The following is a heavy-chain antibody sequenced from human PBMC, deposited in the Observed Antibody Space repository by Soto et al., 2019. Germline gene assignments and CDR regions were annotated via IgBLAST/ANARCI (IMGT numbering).Heavy chain of an antibody. CDR1: GFTFSSYA. V-gene: IGHV3-23*04. J-gene: IGHJ6*02. CDR3: AKPPYSSSTFYYYGMDV. CDR2: ISGSGATT. D-gene: IGHD6-6*01. Sequence: VESGGGLVQPGGSLRLSCAASGFTFSSYAMSWVRQAPGKGLEWVSAISGSGATTYHADSVKGRFTISRENSKNTLYLQMNSLRAEDTAVYYCAKPPYSSSTFYYYGMDVWGRGTTVTVSS.